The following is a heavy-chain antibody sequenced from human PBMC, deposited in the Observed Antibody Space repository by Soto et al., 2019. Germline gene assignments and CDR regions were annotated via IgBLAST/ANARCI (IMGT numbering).Heavy chain of an antibody. CDR1: GGSLTSYY. Sequence: QVQLQESGPGQVKSSETLSLTCTVSGGSLTSYYWSWIRKSAGKGLEWIGRIYISGLTNYNPSLERRVTMSVDTSKNQFSLRLSSVTAADTAVYYCVRDKGSYQETWFVPWGQGILVSVSS. D-gene: IGHD3-16*02. V-gene: IGHV4-4*07. CDR3: VRDKGSYQETWFVP. CDR2: IYISGLT. J-gene: IGHJ5*02.